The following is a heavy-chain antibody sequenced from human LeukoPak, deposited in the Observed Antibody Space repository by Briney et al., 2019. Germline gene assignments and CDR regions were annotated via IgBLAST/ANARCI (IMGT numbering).Heavy chain of an antibody. J-gene: IGHJ4*02. CDR1: GFTFGSYG. Sequence: GGSLRLSCAASGFTFGSYGMHWVRQAPGKGLEWVAVIWYDGSKKYYADSVKGRFTISRDNVKNTLYLQMNSLRAEDTAVYYCARDPTAYYDSSGYYLNTIDYWGQGTLVTVSS. V-gene: IGHV3-33*01. CDR2: IWYDGSKK. D-gene: IGHD3-22*01. CDR3: ARDPTAYYDSSGYYLNTIDY.